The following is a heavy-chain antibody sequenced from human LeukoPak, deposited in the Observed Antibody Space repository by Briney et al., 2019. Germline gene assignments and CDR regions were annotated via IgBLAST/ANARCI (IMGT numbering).Heavy chain of an antibody. CDR3: ATHPGSTIPPFDY. D-gene: IGHD1-26*01. CDR2: ISGSGGLT. V-gene: IGHV3-23*01. J-gene: IGHJ4*02. Sequence: GGSLRLSCAASGFTFSNYAMSWVRQAPGKGLEWVSSISGSGGLTYYADSVRGRFTISRDNSKNTLYLQMNSLRAEDTAVYYCATHPGSTIPPFDYWGQGTLVTVSS. CDR1: GFTFSNYA.